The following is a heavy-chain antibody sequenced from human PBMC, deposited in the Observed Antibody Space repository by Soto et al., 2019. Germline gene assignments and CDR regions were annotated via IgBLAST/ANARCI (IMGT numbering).Heavy chain of an antibody. Sequence: EVQLLESGGGLVQPGGSLRLSCAASGFTFSSYAMSWVRQAPGKGLEWVSDISGSGGSTYYADSVKGRFTISRDNSKNTLYLQMNSLRAEDTAVYYCAKVSSGWHELYYFDYWGQGTLVTVSS. CDR1: GFTFSSYA. J-gene: IGHJ4*02. CDR2: ISGSGGST. CDR3: AKVSSGWHELYYFDY. D-gene: IGHD6-19*01. V-gene: IGHV3-23*01.